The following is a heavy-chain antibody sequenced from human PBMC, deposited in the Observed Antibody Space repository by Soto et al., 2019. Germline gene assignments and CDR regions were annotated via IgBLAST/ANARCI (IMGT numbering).Heavy chain of an antibody. CDR3: AKIREFASGMDV. CDR1: GFTFSNYA. CDR2: ISGSGGST. D-gene: IGHD2-21*01. V-gene: IGHV3-23*01. Sequence: DVQLLESGGGLVQPGGSLRLSCAASGFTFSNYAMSWVRQAPGKGLECVSTISGSGGSTFYADSVKGRFTISRDNSKNTLYLQMNSLRAEDTALYYCAKIREFASGMDVWGQGTTVTVSS. J-gene: IGHJ6*02.